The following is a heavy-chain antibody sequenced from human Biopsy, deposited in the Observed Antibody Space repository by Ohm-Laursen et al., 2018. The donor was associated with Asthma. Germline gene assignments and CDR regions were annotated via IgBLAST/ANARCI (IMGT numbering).Heavy chain of an antibody. CDR3: ARGQGRGIQLWSLDP. D-gene: IGHD5-18*01. Sequence: TLSLTWAVSGGSISSDYWSWLRQSPGKGLEWIGYIHNSGNTNYNPSLKSRVTISLDTSKNHLSLRLSFVTAADTAVYFCARGQGRGIQLWSLDPWGQGILVTVSS. CDR1: GGSISSDY. J-gene: IGHJ5*02. V-gene: IGHV4-59*01. CDR2: IHNSGNT.